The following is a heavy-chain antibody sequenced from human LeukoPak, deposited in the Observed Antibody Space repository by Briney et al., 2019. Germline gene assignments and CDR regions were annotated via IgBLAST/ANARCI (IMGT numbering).Heavy chain of an antibody. V-gene: IGHV3-9*01. Sequence: PGGSLRLSCAASGFTFDDYAMHWVRQAPGKGLEWVSGISWNSGSIGYADSVKGRFTISRDNAKNSLYLQMNSLRAEDTALYYCAKTIAVAGTLSFDYWGQGTLVTVSS. D-gene: IGHD6-19*01. J-gene: IGHJ4*02. CDR2: ISWNSGSI. CDR3: AKTIAVAGTLSFDY. CDR1: GFTFDDYA.